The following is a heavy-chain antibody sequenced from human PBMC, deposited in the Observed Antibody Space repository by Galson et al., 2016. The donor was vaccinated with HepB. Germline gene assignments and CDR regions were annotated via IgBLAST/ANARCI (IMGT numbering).Heavy chain of an antibody. V-gene: IGHV1-46*01. CDR1: GYTFTNYY. CDR3: ARDPTARTNYASSNFFDY. J-gene: IGHJ4*02. D-gene: IGHD2-2*01. Sequence: SVTVSCKVSGYTFTNYYMHWLRQAPGQGLQWMGIINPSGGSTTYAQKFQGRVTMTRDTSTSTVYMELSSLTSDDTAVYYCARDPTARTNYASSNFFDYWGQGTLVTVSS. CDR2: INPSGGST.